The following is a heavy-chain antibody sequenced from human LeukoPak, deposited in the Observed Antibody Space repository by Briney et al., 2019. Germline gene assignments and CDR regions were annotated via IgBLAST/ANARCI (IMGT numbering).Heavy chain of an antibody. Sequence: ASVKVSCKASGYTFTSYDINWVRQATGQGLGWMGWMNPNSGNTSYAQKFQGRVTMTRNTSISTAYMELSSLRSEDTAVYYCARRLSSWWDAFDIWGQGTMVTVSS. CDR1: GYTFTSYD. CDR2: MNPNSGNT. J-gene: IGHJ3*02. D-gene: IGHD6-13*01. CDR3: ARRLSSWWDAFDI. V-gene: IGHV1-8*01.